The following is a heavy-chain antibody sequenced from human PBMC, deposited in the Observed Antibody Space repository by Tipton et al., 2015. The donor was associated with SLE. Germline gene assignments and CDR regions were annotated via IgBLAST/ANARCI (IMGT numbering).Heavy chain of an antibody. V-gene: IGHV4-59*08. Sequence: LRLSCTVSGGSISSYYWSWIRQPPGKGLEWIGYIYYSGSTNSNPSLKSRVIISVDTSKNQFSLKLCSVTAADTAVYYCARGAGVVVPAAIRGGWFDPWGQGTLVTVSS. CDR3: ARGAGVVVPAAIRGGWFDP. CDR2: IYYSGST. J-gene: IGHJ5*02. D-gene: IGHD2-2*02. CDR1: GGSISSYY.